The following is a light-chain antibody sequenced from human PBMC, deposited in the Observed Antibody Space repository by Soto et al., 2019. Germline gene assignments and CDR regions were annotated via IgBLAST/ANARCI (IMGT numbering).Light chain of an antibody. CDR3: SSYAGSNNVI. CDR1: ASNVGGYNY. Sequence: QSALTQPPSASGFPGQSVTISCTGAASNVGGYNYVSWYQQHPGKAPKLIISEFRQQPSGVPDRFFASKSGNTASLTVSGLQAEDEADYYCSSYAGSNNVIFGGGTKVTVL. V-gene: IGLV2-8*01. J-gene: IGLJ2*01. CDR2: EFR.